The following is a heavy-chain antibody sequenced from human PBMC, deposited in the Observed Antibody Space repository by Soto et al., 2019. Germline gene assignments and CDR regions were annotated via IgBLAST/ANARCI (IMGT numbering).Heavy chain of an antibody. V-gene: IGHV3-23*01. CDR2: INHDGGST. J-gene: IGHJ4*02. D-gene: IGHD2-21*02. CDR1: GFTFSTYA. Sequence: PGGSLRLSCAAPGFTFSTYAMSWVRQAPGKGLEWVSAINHDGGSTYYADSAKGRFTISRDNSKNMLYLQMNSLRADDTAVYYCAKAGAVTGIGGDFDYWGQGALVTVSS. CDR3: AKAGAVTGIGGDFDY.